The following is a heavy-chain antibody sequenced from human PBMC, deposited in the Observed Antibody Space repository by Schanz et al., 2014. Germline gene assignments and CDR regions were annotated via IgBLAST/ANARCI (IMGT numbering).Heavy chain of an antibody. CDR3: ARKVVATIGGYYDN. J-gene: IGHJ4*02. CDR1: GFSFSSYA. Sequence: EVQLLESGGGLVEPGGSLRLSCAASGFSFSSYAMGWVRQARGKGLEWVSAMNESHSTIYYADSVRGRFTISRDNAENTLFLQMNSLRAGDTAVYDCARKVVATIGGYYDNWGQGTLVIVSS. D-gene: IGHD5-12*01. CDR2: MNESHSTI. V-gene: IGHV3-23*01.